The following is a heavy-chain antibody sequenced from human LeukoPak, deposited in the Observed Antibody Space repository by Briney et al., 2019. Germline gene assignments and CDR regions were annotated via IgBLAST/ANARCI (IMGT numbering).Heavy chain of an antibody. D-gene: IGHD1-26*01. J-gene: IGHJ4*02. V-gene: IGHV1-69*02. Sequence: SVKVSCKASGCTFSSYTISWVRQAPGQGLEWMGRIIPILGIANYAQKFQGRVTITADKSTSTAYMELSSLRSEDTAVYYCATYSAYSGSYYFDYWGQGTLVTVSS. CDR1: GCTFSSYT. CDR3: ATYSAYSGSYYFDY. CDR2: IIPILGIA.